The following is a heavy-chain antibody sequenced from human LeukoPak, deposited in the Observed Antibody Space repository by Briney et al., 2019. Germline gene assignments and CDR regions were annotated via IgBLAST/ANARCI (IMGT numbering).Heavy chain of an antibody. V-gene: IGHV1-69*01. CDR3: ARGFLPSPYSYGPYFDY. CDR2: IIPIFGTA. Sequence: GASVKVSCKASGGTFSSHAISWVRQAPGQGLEWMGGIIPIFGTANYAQKFQGRVTITADESTSTAYMELSSLRSEDTAVYYCARGFLPSPYSYGPYFDYWGQGTLVTVSS. CDR1: GGTFSSHA. J-gene: IGHJ4*02. D-gene: IGHD5-18*01.